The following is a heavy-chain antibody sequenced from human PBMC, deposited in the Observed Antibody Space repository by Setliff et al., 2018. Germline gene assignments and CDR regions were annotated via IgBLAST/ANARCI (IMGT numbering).Heavy chain of an antibody. Sequence: PGESLKISCAASGFVFGTYGMHWVRQAPGKGLDWVASVRFDGSYKVYADSVKGRFTISRDNSENTLFLQMTSLRPEDTGIYYCAKVKKPLIRGSGFDYWGRGTRVTVS. J-gene: IGHJ4*02. D-gene: IGHD2-8*01. CDR1: GFVFGTYG. CDR3: AKVKKPLIRGSGFDY. CDR2: VRFDGSYK. V-gene: IGHV3-30*02.